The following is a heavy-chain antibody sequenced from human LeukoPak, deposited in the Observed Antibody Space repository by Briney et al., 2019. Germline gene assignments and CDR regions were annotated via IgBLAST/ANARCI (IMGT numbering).Heavy chain of an antibody. CDR1: GGSFSGNN. V-gene: IGHV4-34*01. Sequence: PSETLSLTSAVYGGSFSGNNWSGIPQPPGKGLKGIGKIDHSETTNYNPSLKSRVTISVDTSKNQFSLKLSSVTAADTAVYYCARGIRYCSSTSCYLDTSRYYYGMDVWGQGTTVTVSS. J-gene: IGHJ6*02. CDR2: IDHSETT. D-gene: IGHD2-2*01. CDR3: ARGIRYCSSTSCYLDTSRYYYGMDV.